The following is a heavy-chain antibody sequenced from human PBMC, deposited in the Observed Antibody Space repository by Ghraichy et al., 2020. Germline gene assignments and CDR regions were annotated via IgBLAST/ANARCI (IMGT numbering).Heavy chain of an antibody. V-gene: IGHV7-4-1*02. CDR2: IDGYTANP. Sequence: ASVKVSCKASGYTFRSYAINWVRQAPGQGLEWMGWIDGYTANPTYAPGFTGRFVFSLDMSVSTADLEISSLEAADTAVYYCARDGVQLPGSAAYDYWGQGTLVTVSS. CDR1: GYTFRSYA. D-gene: IGHD1-1*01. CDR3: ARDGVQLPGSAAYDY. J-gene: IGHJ4*02.